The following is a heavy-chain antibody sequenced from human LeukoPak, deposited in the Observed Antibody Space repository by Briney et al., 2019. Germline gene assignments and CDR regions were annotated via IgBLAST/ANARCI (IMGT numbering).Heavy chain of an antibody. Sequence: ASVKVSCKASGYTFTGYYMHWVRPAPGQGLEWMGWINPNSGGTNYAQKFQGRVTMTRDTSISTAYMELSRLRSDDTAVYYCARGARRWLQSKYYFDYWGQGTLVTVSS. CDR2: INPNSGGT. CDR1: GYTFTGYY. CDR3: ARGARRWLQSKYYFDY. D-gene: IGHD5-12*01. V-gene: IGHV1-2*02. J-gene: IGHJ4*02.